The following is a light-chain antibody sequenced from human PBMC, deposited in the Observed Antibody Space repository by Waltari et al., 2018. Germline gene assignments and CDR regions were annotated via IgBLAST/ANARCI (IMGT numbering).Light chain of an antibody. CDR3: QQYYSIPRT. Sequence: AIRITQSPSSLSASTGDRVTITCRASQGISSYLAWYQQKPGKAPKFLIYAASTLQSGVPSRFSGSGSGTDFTLTISCLQSEDFASYYCQQYYSIPRTFGPGTKVDIK. CDR2: AAS. V-gene: IGKV1-8*01. CDR1: QGISSY. J-gene: IGKJ3*01.